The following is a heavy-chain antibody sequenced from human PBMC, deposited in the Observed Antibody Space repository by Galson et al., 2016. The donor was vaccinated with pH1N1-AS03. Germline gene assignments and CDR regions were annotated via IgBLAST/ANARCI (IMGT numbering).Heavy chain of an antibody. Sequence: QSGAEVKKPGESLTISCKGSGYDFPGHWLDWVRHMPWKGLEWLGIIYPADSDTTYSPSFQCQVTISVATSISTAYLQWSSLKASDTAVYYCVRYPYNSGWTGDYWGQGTLITVSS. CDR3: VRYPYNSGWTGDY. CDR2: IYPADSDT. J-gene: IGHJ4*02. D-gene: IGHD6-19*01. CDR1: GYDFPGHW. V-gene: IGHV5-51*03.